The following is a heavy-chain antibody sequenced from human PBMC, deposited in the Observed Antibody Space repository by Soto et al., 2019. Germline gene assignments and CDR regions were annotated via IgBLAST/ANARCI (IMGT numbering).Heavy chain of an antibody. CDR1: GFSFSRYE. V-gene: IGHV3-23*01. CDR2: ISDGGDTT. J-gene: IGHJ5*01. Sequence: PGGFLRLSCAASGFSFSRYEMNWVRQAPGKGLEWVSAISDGGDTTYYADSVKGRFTIARDTSKNTLYLQMDRLRAVDPAVYYCAYNPGIIMIVESWGQGTLVTVSS. CDR3: AYNPGIIMIVES. D-gene: IGHD3-22*01.